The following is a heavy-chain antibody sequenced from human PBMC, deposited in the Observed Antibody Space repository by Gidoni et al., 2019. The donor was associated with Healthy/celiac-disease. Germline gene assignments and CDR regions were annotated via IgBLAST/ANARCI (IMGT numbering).Heavy chain of an antibody. CDR2: ISWNSGSI. D-gene: IGHD2-15*01. Sequence: EVQLVESGGGLVQPGRSLRLSCAASGFTFDDYAMHWVRQAPGKGLEWVSGISWNSGSIGYADSVKGRFTISRDNAKNSLYLQMNSLRAEDTALYYCAKATRYCSGGSCSHHFDYWGQGTLVTVSS. J-gene: IGHJ4*02. CDR3: AKATRYCSGGSCSHHFDY. V-gene: IGHV3-9*01. CDR1: GFTFDDYA.